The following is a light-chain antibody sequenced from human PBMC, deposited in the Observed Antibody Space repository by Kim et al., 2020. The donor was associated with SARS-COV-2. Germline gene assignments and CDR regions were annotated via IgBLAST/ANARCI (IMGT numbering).Light chain of an antibody. J-gene: IGKJ2*01. CDR1: QSVSSNY. V-gene: IGKV3-20*01. CDR2: AAS. CDR3: QQYGSSAET. Sequence: LSPGERATLSCRASQSVSSNYLAWYQQKPGQAPRLLIYAASSRATGIPDRFSGSGSGTDFTLTISRLEPEDFALYYCQQYGSSAETFGQGTKLEI.